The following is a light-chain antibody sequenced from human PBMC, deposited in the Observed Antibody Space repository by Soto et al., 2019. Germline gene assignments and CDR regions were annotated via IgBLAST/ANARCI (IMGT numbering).Light chain of an antibody. V-gene: IGKV3-20*01. CDR3: QQYGRSPPFT. CDR1: QSVSSTY. Sequence: EIVLTQSPGTLSLSPGERATLSCRASQSVSSTYIAWYQQNPGQAPRLLIYAASSRATGIPDRFSGSGTGTDFTLTISRLQPEDCAVYFCQQYGRSPPFTFCQGTKVEIK. CDR2: AAS. J-gene: IGKJ2*01.